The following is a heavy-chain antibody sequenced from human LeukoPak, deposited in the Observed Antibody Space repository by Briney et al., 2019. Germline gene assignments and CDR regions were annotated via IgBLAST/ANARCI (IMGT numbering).Heavy chain of an antibody. CDR2: IIPIFGTA. V-gene: IGHV1-69*01. Sequence: SVKVSCKASGGTFSSYAISWVRQAPGQGLEWMGGIIPIFGTANYAQKFQGRVTITADESTSTAYMELSSLRSEDTAVYYCARGGQSEGLDYFGYWGQGTLVTVSS. J-gene: IGHJ4*02. CDR3: ARGGQSEGLDYFGY. D-gene: IGHD1-14*01. CDR1: GGTFSSYA.